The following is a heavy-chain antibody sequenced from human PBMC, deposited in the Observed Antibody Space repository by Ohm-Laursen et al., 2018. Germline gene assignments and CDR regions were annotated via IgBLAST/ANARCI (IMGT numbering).Heavy chain of an antibody. CDR1: GFTFSSYA. D-gene: IGHD1-26*01. V-gene: IGHV3-23*01. CDR2: ISASGTNT. J-gene: IGHJ4*02. Sequence: SLRLSCAASGFTFSSYAMSWVRQAPGKGLEWVSAISASGTNTYYADSVKGRFTISRDTSKNTLYLQMNTLRAEDTAVYYCARAAGSYPYYFDYWGQGTLVTVSS. CDR3: ARAAGSYPYYFDY.